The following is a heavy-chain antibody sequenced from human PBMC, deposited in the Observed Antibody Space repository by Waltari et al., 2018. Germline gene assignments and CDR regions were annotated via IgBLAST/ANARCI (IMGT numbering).Heavy chain of an antibody. CDR3: ATRQVVAATKVIPYYYYGMDV. CDR1: GYTLTELS. Sequence: QVQLVQSGAEVKKPGASVKVSCKVSGYTLTELSMHWVRQAPGKGLEWMGGCDPEDGETIYAQKFQGRVTMTEDISTDTAYMELSSLRSEDTAVYYCATRQVVAATKVIPYYYYGMDVWGQGTTVTVSS. J-gene: IGHJ6*02. V-gene: IGHV1-24*01. D-gene: IGHD2-15*01. CDR2: CDPEDGET.